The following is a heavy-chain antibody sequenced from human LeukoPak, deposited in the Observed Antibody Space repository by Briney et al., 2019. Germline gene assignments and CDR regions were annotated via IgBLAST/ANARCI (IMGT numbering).Heavy chain of an antibody. J-gene: IGHJ4*02. D-gene: IGHD3-22*01. CDR1: GFTFSSHW. Sequence: PGGSLRLSCAASGFTFSSHWMHWVRQAPGKGLVWVSRINSDGSSTRYADSVKGRFTISRDNAKNTLYLQMNSLRAGDTAVYYCSRDQYDSGVGRDWGQAALVTV. V-gene: IGHV3-74*01. CDR3: SRDQYDSGVGRD. CDR2: INSDGSST.